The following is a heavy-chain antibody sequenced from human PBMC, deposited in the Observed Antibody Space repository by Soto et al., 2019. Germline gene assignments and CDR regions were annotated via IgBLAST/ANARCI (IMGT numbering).Heavy chain of an antibody. V-gene: IGHV3-30*18. CDR3: AKPQGIAAAGIPPTDY. J-gene: IGHJ4*02. CDR1: GFTFSSYG. Sequence: GGSLRLSCAASGFTFSSYGMHWVRQAPGKGLEWVAVISYDGSNKYYADSVKGRFTISRDNSKNTLYLQMNSLRAEDTAVYYCAKPQGIAAAGIPPTDYWGQGTLVTVSS. D-gene: IGHD6-13*01. CDR2: ISYDGSNK.